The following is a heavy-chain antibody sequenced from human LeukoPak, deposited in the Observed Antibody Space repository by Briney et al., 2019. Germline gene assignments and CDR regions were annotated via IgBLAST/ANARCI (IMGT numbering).Heavy chain of an antibody. V-gene: IGHV3-30-3*01. D-gene: IGHD1-20*01. CDR1: GFTVSNNY. Sequence: GGSLRLSCAASGFTVSNNYINWVRQAPGKGLEWVAVISYDGSNKYYADSVKGRFTISRDNSKNTLYLQMNSLRAEDTAVYYCARDLYSGITGLWGQGTLVTVSS. CDR3: ARDLYSGITGL. CDR2: ISYDGSNK. J-gene: IGHJ4*02.